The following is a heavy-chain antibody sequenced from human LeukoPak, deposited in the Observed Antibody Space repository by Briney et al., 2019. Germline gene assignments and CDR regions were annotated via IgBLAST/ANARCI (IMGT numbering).Heavy chain of an antibody. V-gene: IGHV3-33*01. D-gene: IGHD2/OR15-2a*01. CDR3: ARDRSMSGWYIDL. Sequence: GGSLRLSCAASGFTFSSYGMHWVRQAPGKGLEWVAVIWYDGSNKYYPDSVQGRYTISRDNSKNTLYLQVNSLRAEDTAVYYCARDRSMSGWYIDLWGRGTLVTVSS. CDR1: GFTFSSYG. CDR2: IWYDGSNK. J-gene: IGHJ2*01.